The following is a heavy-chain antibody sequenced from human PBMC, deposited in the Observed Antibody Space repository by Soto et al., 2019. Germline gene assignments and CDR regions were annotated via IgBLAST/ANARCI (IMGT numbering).Heavy chain of an antibody. CDR1: GYTFTGYY. CDR3: ARDGNYVILTGYFGAYYYGMDV. Sequence: ASVKVSCKASGYTFTGYYMHWVRQAPGQGLEWMGWINPNSGGTNYAQKFQGWVTMTRDTSISTAYMELSRLRSDDTAVYYCARDGNYVILTGYFGAYYYGMDVWGQGTTVTVSS. D-gene: IGHD3-9*01. V-gene: IGHV1-2*04. J-gene: IGHJ6*02. CDR2: INPNSGGT.